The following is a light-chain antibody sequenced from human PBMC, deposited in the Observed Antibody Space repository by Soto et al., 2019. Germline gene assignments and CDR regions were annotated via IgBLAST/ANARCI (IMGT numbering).Light chain of an antibody. Sequence: QSVLTQPPSASGTPGQRVSISCSGSYSNLKTNTVNWYQHLPGTAPKLLIFSNNQRPSGVPDRFSGSKSGTSAFLAITGLQSEDEADYYCAAWDDSLNGRVFGGGTKLTVL. J-gene: IGLJ2*01. CDR2: SNN. V-gene: IGLV1-44*01. CDR3: AAWDDSLNGRV. CDR1: YSNLKTNT.